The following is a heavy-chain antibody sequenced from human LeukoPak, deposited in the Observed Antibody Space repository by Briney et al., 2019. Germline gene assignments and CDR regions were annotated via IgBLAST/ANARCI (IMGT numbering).Heavy chain of an antibody. CDR2: IHYTGST. Sequence: KPSETLSLTCTVSGGSISSYYWSWIRQPPGKGLEWIGYIHYTGSTNQSPSLKSRVTRSIDTSKNQFSLKLTSVTAADTAVYYCARLTDSSAYKGWFDPWGQGILVTVSS. CDR1: GGSISSYY. D-gene: IGHD3-22*01. CDR3: ARLTDSSAYKGWFDP. J-gene: IGHJ5*02. V-gene: IGHV4-59*01.